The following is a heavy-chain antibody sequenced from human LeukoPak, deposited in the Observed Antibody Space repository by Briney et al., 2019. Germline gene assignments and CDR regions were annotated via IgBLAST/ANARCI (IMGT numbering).Heavy chain of an antibody. V-gene: IGHV3-30*04. J-gene: IGHJ3*02. CDR3: ARDRDTSMVHDAFDI. Sequence: PGGSLRLSCAASGFTFSSYAIHWVRQAPGKRLEWVAVISYDGSNKYYADSVKGRFTISRDNSKNTLFLQMNSLRAEDTAVFYCARDRDTSMVHDAFDIWGQGTMVTVSS. CDR1: GFTFSSYA. CDR2: ISYDGSNK. D-gene: IGHD5-18*01.